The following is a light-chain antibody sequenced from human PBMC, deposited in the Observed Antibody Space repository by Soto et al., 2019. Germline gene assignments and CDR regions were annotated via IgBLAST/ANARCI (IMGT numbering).Light chain of an antibody. CDR3: QQYSSYSPWT. Sequence: DIQMTQSPSTLSASVGDRVIITCRASQSIDSYLAWYQQKPGKAPKLLIYMASSLESGVPSRFSGSGSGTEFTLTISSLQPDDFVTYYCQQYSSYSPWTFGQGTKVEIK. CDR1: QSIDSY. J-gene: IGKJ1*01. V-gene: IGKV1-5*03. CDR2: MAS.